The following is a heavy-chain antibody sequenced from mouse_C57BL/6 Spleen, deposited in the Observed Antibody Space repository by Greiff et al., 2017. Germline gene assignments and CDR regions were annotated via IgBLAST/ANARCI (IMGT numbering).Heavy chain of an antibody. J-gene: IGHJ4*01. CDR3: VRQGYAMDY. Sequence: EVKVEESGGGLVQPKGSLKLSCAASGFSFNTYAMNWVRQAPGKGLEWVARIRSKSNNYATYYADSVKDRFTISRDDSESMLYLQMNNLKTEDTAMYYCVRQGYAMDYWGQGTSVTVSS. CDR1: GFSFNTYA. CDR2: IRSKSNNYAT. V-gene: IGHV10-1*01.